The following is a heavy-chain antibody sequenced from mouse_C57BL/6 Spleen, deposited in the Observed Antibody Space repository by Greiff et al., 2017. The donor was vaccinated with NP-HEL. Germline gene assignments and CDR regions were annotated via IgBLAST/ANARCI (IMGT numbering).Heavy chain of an antibody. CDR3: ASVYDGYGWYFDV. CDR1: GYTFTDYN. V-gene: IGHV1-18*01. Sequence: EVQLQQSGPELVKPGASVKIPCKASGYTFTDYNMDWVTQSHGKSLEWIGYINPNNGGTIYNQKFKGKATLTVDKSSSTAYMELRSLTSEDTAVYYCASVYDGYGWYFDVWGTGTTVTVSS. CDR2: INPNNGGT. J-gene: IGHJ1*03. D-gene: IGHD2-3*01.